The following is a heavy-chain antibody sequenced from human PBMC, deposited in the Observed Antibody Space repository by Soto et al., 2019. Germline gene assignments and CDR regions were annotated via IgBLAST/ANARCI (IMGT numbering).Heavy chain of an antibody. Sequence: EVQLLESGGGLAQPGGSLRLSCAASGFTFNKYTMTWVRQAPGEGLVWLSTIDGGGGSKFYTDSVKGRFTISRDNSENTLYLQMRSLRAEDTAVYYCANRGLAGSGDVAPPFDYWGPGTMVTVSS. CDR2: IDGGGGSK. V-gene: IGHV3-23*01. CDR1: GFTFNKYT. CDR3: ANRGLAGSGDVAPPFDY. D-gene: IGHD3-10*01. J-gene: IGHJ4*02.